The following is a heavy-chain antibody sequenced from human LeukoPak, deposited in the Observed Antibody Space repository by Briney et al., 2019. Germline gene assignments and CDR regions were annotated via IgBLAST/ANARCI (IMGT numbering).Heavy chain of an antibody. J-gene: IGHJ4*02. CDR1: GFTFSSYA. Sequence: TGGSLRLSCAASGFTFSSYAMTWVRQALGKGLEWVSVISGRGGSTYYADSMKGRFTISRDNANNSLYLQMNSLRDEDTALYYCAISRGYSYGLDYWGQGTLVTVSS. CDR2: ISGRGGST. CDR3: AISRGYSYGLDY. D-gene: IGHD5-18*01. V-gene: IGHV3-23*01.